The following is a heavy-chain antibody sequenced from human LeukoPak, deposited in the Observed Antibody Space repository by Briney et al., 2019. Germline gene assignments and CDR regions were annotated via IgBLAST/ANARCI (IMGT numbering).Heavy chain of an antibody. CDR2: IIPIFGTA. V-gene: IGHV1-69*01. CDR3: AKDKSTYYYGSGSLPGVFLDY. CDR1: GGTFSSYA. D-gene: IGHD3-10*01. J-gene: IGHJ4*02. Sequence: GSSVKVSCKASGGTFSSYAISWVRQAPGQGLEWMGGIIPIFGTANYAQKFQGRVTITADESTSTAYMELSSLRAEDTAVYYCAKDKSTYYYGSGSLPGVFLDYWGQGTLVTVSS.